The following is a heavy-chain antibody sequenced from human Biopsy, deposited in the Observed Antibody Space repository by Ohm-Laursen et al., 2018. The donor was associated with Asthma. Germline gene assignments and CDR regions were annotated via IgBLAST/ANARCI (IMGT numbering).Heavy chain of an antibody. CDR1: GGSFSGHY. Sequence: SETLSLTCAVCGGSFSGHYWTWIRQPPGKGLEWIGEIIHSGNTNYNRSLKSRVTMSVDTPKNQFSLKLTSVTVADTAVYYCARGGYCSGGDCYLRRPSYPVSYFDLWGRGTLVTVSS. J-gene: IGHJ2*01. CDR2: IIHSGNT. D-gene: IGHD2-15*01. V-gene: IGHV4-34*01. CDR3: ARGGYCSGGDCYLRRPSYPVSYFDL.